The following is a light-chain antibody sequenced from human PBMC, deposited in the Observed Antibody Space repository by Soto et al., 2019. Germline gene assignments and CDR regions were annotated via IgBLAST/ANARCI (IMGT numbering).Light chain of an antibody. CDR3: CSYAGSSTVV. Sequence: QAVVTQPASVSGSPGQSITISCTGTSSDVGSYNLVSWYQHHPGKVPKVMIYEDSRRPSGVSNRFSGSKSGNTASLTISGLQAEDEADYYCCSYAGSSTVVFGGGTQLTVL. CDR1: SSDVGSYNL. CDR2: EDS. V-gene: IGLV2-23*01. J-gene: IGLJ2*01.